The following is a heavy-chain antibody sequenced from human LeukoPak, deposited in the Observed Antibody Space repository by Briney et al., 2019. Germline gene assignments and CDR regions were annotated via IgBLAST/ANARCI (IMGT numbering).Heavy chain of an antibody. V-gene: IGHV1-2*02. D-gene: IGHD2-2*01. CDR2: INPNSGGT. CDR1: GYTFTSYY. Sequence: ASVKVSCKASGYTFTSYYMHWVRQAPGQGLEWMGWINPNSGGTNYAQRFQGRVTMTRDTSISTAYMELSRLRSDNTAVYYCARSQDIVVVPAAFFEGDYWGQGTLVTVSS. CDR3: ARSQDIVVVPAAFFEGDY. J-gene: IGHJ4*02.